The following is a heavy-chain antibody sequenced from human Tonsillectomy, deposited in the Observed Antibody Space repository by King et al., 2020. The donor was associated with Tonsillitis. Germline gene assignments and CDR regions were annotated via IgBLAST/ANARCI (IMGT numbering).Heavy chain of an antibody. D-gene: IGHD5-24*01. J-gene: IGHJ3*02. CDR2: IWYDGSNK. CDR3: ARGDGFFDI. Sequence: VQLVESGGGVVQPGRSLRLSCAASGFTFSSYGMHWVRQAPGKGLEWVAVIWYDGSNKYYAASVKGRCTISRDNSKNTLYLQMNSLRAEDTAVYYCARGDGFFDIWGQGTMVTVSS. V-gene: IGHV3-33*08. CDR1: GFTFSSYG.